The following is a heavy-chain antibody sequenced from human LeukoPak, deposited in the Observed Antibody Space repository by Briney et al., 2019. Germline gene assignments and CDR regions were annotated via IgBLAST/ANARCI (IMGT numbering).Heavy chain of an antibody. CDR1: GFTFSSYA. CDR3: AKDRTVVTLTTLFDY. J-gene: IGHJ4*02. CDR2: ISGSGGST. D-gene: IGHD2-21*02. Sequence: PGGFLRLSCAASGFTFSSYAMSWVRQAPGKGLEWVSAISGSGGSTYYADSVKGRFTISRDNSKNTLYLQMNSLRAEDTAVYYCAKDRTVVTLTTLFDYWGQGTLVTVSS. V-gene: IGHV3-23*01.